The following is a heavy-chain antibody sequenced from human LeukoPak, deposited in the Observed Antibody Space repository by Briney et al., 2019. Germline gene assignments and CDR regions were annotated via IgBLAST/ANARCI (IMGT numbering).Heavy chain of an antibody. CDR2: SYPSGDTT. CDR1: GYTFTSYF. J-gene: IGHJ4*02. V-gene: IGHV1-46*01. D-gene: IGHD4-17*01. CDR3: AREDYGSDWAFCDY. Sequence: ASVKVSCKASGYTFTSYFIHWIRQAPGQGLEWMGLSYPSGDTTGYAQKFQDRVTKTRDTSTTTAYMELSSLTSEDTAVYYCAREDYGSDWAFCDYWGQGTLVTVSS.